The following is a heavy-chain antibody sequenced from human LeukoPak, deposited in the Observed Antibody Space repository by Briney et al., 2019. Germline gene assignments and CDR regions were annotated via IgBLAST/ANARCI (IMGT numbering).Heavy chain of an antibody. J-gene: IGHJ6*03. D-gene: IGHD3-9*01. Sequence: SETLSLTCTVSGGSFNSYYWNWIRQPPGKGLEWIGYIYYNGSTNYNPSLKSRVTISVDTPKNQFSLKLRSVTTADTAAYYCARGYYDILTIYYYDHYYYYYMDVWGKGTTVTVSS. CDR2: IYYNGST. CDR1: GGSFNSYY. CDR3: ARGYYDILTIYYYDHYYYYYMDV. V-gene: IGHV4-59*01.